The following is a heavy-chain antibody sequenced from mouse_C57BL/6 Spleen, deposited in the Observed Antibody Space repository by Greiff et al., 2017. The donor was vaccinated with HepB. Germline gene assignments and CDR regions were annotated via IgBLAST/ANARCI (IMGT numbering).Heavy chain of an antibody. J-gene: IGHJ4*01. CDR2: IDPETGGT. V-gene: IGHV1-15*01. CDR3: TRLGRGAMDY. Sequence: VQLVESGAELVRPGASVTLSCKASGYTFTDYEMHWVKQTPVHGLEWIGAIDPETGGTAYNQKFKGKAILTADKSSSTAYMELRSLTSEDSAVYYCTRLGRGAMDYWGQGTSVTVSS. D-gene: IGHD4-1*01. CDR1: GYTFTDYE.